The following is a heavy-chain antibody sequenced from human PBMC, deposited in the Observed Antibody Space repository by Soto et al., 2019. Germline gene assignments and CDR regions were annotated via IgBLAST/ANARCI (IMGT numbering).Heavy chain of an antibody. CDR1: GFTFSSYS. D-gene: IGHD2-2*01. Sequence: EVQLVESGGGLVKPGGSLRLSCAASGFTFSSYSMNWVRQAPGKGLEWVSSISSSSSYIYYADSVKGRFTITRDNAKNSLYLQMNSLRAEDTAVYYCARVGYCSSTSCYLIDYWGQGTLVTVSS. J-gene: IGHJ4*02. CDR3: ARVGYCSSTSCYLIDY. CDR2: ISSSSSYI. V-gene: IGHV3-21*01.